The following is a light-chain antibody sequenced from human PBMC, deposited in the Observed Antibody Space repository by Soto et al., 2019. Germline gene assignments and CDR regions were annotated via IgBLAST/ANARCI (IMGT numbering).Light chain of an antibody. CDR2: AAS. Sequence: MVLTQSPGTLSLSPGERATLSCRASRSFASSYLGWYQQKPGQAPRLLLYAASKRATGIPERFSGSGSGTDFTLTINRLEPEDSAVYDCQQYGSSPPYTFXQGTKVDIK. V-gene: IGKV3-20*01. CDR3: QQYGSSPPYT. CDR1: RSFASSY. J-gene: IGKJ2*01.